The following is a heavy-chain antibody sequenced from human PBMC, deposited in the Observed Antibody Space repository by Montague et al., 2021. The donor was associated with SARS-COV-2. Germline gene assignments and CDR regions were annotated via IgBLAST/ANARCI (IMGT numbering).Heavy chain of an antibody. D-gene: IGHD2-21*02. CDR1: GGSISSGGYY. CDR2: IYYSGST. J-gene: IGHJ2*01. Sequence: TLSLTCTVSGGSISSGGYYWSWIRQHPGKGLEWIGYIYYSGSTYYNPSLKSRVTISVDTPKNQFPLKLSSVTAADTAVYYCARVHIVVVTAMRYFDLWGRGTLVTVSS. CDR3: ARVHIVVVTAMRYFDL. V-gene: IGHV4-31*03.